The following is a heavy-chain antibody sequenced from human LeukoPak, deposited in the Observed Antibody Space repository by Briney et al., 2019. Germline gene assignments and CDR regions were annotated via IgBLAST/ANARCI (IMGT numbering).Heavy chain of an antibody. CDR1: GGSFSGYY. V-gene: IGHV4-34*01. J-gene: IGHJ4*02. CDR2: INHRGST. D-gene: IGHD3-3*01. CDR3: ARGLYYDFWSGYRYYFDY. Sequence: PSETLSLTCAVYGGSFSGYYWSWIRQPPGKGLGWIGEINHRGSTNYNPSLKSRVTISVDTSKNQFSLKLSSVTAADTAVYYCARGLYYDFWSGYRYYFDYWGQGTLVTVSS.